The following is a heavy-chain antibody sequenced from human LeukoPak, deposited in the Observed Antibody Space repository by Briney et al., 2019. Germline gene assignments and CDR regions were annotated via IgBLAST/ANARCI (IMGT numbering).Heavy chain of an antibody. J-gene: IGHJ4*02. CDR3: AMERSY. CDR1: GFNFSVYP. CDR2: LSVSGDNA. V-gene: IGHV3-23*01. D-gene: IGHD1-26*01. Sequence: GGSLRLSCVASGFNFSVYPMTWVRQAPGKGLEWVSALSVSGDNAHYADSVKGRFTISRDNSKNTLYLHMNSLRAEDTAIYYCAMERSYWGQPTLVTVSS.